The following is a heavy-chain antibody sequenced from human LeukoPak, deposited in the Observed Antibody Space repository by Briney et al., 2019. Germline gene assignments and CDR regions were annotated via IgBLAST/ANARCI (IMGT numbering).Heavy chain of an antibody. CDR1: GGSISSGGYY. Sequence: SETLSLTCTVSGGSISSGGYYWSWIRQHPGKDLEWIGYIYYSGSTYYNPSLKSRVTISVDTSKNQFSLKLSSVTAADTAVYYCARGPYYDFWSGYLPTYYFDYWGQGTLVTVSS. V-gene: IGHV4-31*03. J-gene: IGHJ4*02. CDR3: ARGPYYDFWSGYLPTYYFDY. D-gene: IGHD3-3*01. CDR2: IYYSGST.